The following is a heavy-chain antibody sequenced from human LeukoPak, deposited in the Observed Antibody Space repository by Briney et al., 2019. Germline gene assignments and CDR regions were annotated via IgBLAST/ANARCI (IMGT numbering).Heavy chain of an antibody. V-gene: IGHV4-61*02. Sequence: SETLSLTCTVSGGSISSGSYYWSWIRQPAGKGLEWIGRIYTSGSTNYNPSLKSRVTISVDTSKNQFSLKLSSVTAADTAVYYCARHNSRGVLRYFAPWGQGTLVTVSS. J-gene: IGHJ5*02. CDR1: GGSISSGSYY. CDR3: ARHNSRGVLRYFAP. CDR2: IYTSGST. D-gene: IGHD3-9*01.